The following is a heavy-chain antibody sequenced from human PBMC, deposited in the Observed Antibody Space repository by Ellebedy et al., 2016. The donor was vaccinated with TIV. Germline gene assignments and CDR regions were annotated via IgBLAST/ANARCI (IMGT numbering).Heavy chain of an antibody. J-gene: IGHJ4*02. V-gene: IGHV4-31*03. CDR2: IYYSGST. CDR3: TRGGTSYSDY. D-gene: IGHD1-1*01. Sequence: SETLSLTCTVSGGSISSGGYYWSWIRQHPGKGLEWIGYIYYSGSTYYNPSLKSRVTISVDTSKNQFSLKLSSVTAADTAVYYCTRGGTSYSDYWGQGTLVTVSS. CDR1: GGSISSGGYY.